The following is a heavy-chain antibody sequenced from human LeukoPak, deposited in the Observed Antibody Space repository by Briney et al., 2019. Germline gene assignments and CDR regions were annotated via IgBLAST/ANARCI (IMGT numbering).Heavy chain of an antibody. CDR1: GGSISSSSYY. CDR3: ARHLTTYFDY. D-gene: IGHD4/OR15-4a*01. Sequence: SETLSLTCTVSGGSISSSSYYWGWIRQPPGKGLEWIRSFYYSRSTYYNPSLKSRVTISVDTSKNQFSLKLSSVTAADTAVYYCARHLTTYFDYWGQGTLVTVSS. J-gene: IGHJ4*02. V-gene: IGHV4-39*01. CDR2: FYYSRST.